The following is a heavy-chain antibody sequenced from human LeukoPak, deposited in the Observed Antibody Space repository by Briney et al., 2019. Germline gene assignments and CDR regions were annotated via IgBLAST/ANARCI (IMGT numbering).Heavy chain of an antibody. V-gene: IGHV4-39*07. CDR2: IYYSGST. CDR1: GGSISSSSYY. CDR3: ARATYSSSRASQLGY. Sequence: SETLSLTCTVSGGSISSSSYYWGWIRQPPGKGLEWIGSIYYSGSTYYNPSLKSRVTISVDTSKNQFSLRLRSVTAADTAMYYCARATYSSSRASQLGYWGQGTLVTVSS. D-gene: IGHD6-13*01. J-gene: IGHJ4*02.